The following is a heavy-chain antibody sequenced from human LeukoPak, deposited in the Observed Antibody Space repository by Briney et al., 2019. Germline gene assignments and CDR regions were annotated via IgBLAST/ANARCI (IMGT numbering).Heavy chain of an antibody. Sequence: NASQTLSLTCTVSGGSISSGSYYGSWIRQPAAKGLEWIGRIYTSGSTNYNPSLKSRVTISVDTSKNQFSLKLSSVTAADTAVYYCARGGYCSSTSCSDAFDIWGQGTMVTVSS. CDR2: IYTSGST. V-gene: IGHV4-61*02. J-gene: IGHJ3*02. D-gene: IGHD2-2*01. CDR3: ARGGYCSSTSCSDAFDI. CDR1: GGSISSGSYY.